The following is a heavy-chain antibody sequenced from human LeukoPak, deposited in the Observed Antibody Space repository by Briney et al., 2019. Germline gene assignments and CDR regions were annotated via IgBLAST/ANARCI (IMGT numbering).Heavy chain of an antibody. D-gene: IGHD1-26*01. CDR2: ISAYNGNT. CDR1: DYTFSSYG. CDR3: ARDLEWEQHNAFDI. V-gene: IGHV1-18*01. Sequence: ASVKVSCKASDYTFSSYGISWVRQAPGQGLEWMGWISAYNGNTNYAQKLQGRVTMTTDTSTSTAYMELRSLRSDDTAVYYCARDLEWEQHNAFDIWGHGTMVTVSS. J-gene: IGHJ3*02.